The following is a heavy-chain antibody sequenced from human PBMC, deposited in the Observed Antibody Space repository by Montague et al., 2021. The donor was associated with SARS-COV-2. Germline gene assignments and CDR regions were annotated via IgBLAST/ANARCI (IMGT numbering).Heavy chain of an antibody. Sequence: SETLSLTCTVSGASVRSGNSYWNWIRQPPGEGLEWIGSVHYSGRPYYNPSLKSRVTIYVDTSKNQLSLKLSSVTAADTAVYYCTRHVHMTWPEPSPGFDYWGQGTLVTVSS. D-gene: IGHD1-1*01. CDR1: GASVRSGNSY. CDR3: TRHVHMTWPEPSPGFDY. J-gene: IGHJ4*02. V-gene: IGHV4-39*01. CDR2: VHYSGRP.